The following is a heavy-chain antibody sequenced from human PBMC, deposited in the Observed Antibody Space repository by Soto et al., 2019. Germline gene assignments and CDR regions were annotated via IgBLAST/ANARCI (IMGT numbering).Heavy chain of an antibody. J-gene: IGHJ4*02. CDR2: IIPIFGTA. CDR3: ARGFRPGYCSSTSCEDRTHYFDY. CDR1: GGTFSSYA. V-gene: IGHV1-69*13. D-gene: IGHD2-2*01. Sequence: SVKVSCKASGGTFSSYATSWVRQAPGQGLEWMGGIIPIFGTANYAQKFQGRVTITADESTSTAYMELSSLRSEDTAVYYCARGFRPGYCSSTSCEDRTHYFDYWGQGTLVTVSS.